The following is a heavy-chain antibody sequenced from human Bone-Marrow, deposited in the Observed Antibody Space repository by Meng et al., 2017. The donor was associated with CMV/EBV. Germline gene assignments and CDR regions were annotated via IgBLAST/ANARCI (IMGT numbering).Heavy chain of an antibody. J-gene: IGHJ4*02. Sequence: GESLKISCAASGFTFSSYSMNWVRQAPGKGLEWVSSISSSSSYIYYADSVKGRFTISRDNAKNSLYLQMNSLRAEDTAVYYCAKIKKSNGGYYFDYWGQGTLVTVSS. V-gene: IGHV3-21*01. CDR3: AKIKKSNGGYYFDY. D-gene: IGHD3-10*01. CDR1: GFTFSSYS. CDR2: ISSSSSYI.